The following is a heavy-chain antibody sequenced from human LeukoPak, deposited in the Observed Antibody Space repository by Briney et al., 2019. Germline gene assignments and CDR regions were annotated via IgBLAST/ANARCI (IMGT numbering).Heavy chain of an antibody. CDR2: IYYSGST. Sequence: SETLSLTCAVYGGSFSSYYWGWIRQPPGKGLEWIGSIYYSGSTYYNPSLKSRVTISVDTSKNQFSLKLSSVTAADTAVYYCARLPGVATIDGPVYYFDYWGQGTLVTVSS. D-gene: IGHD5-12*01. V-gene: IGHV4-39*01. CDR1: GGSFSSYY. CDR3: ARLPGVATIDGPVYYFDY. J-gene: IGHJ4*02.